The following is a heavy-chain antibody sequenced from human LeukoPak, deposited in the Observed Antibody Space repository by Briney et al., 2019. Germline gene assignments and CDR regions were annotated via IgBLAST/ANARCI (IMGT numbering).Heavy chain of an antibody. CDR3: ARDATPGYYDFWSGRNWFDP. CDR1: GYTFTSYY. J-gene: IGHJ5*02. V-gene: IGHV1-46*01. Sequence: ASVKVSCKASGYTFTSYYMHWVRQAPGQGLEWMGIINPSGGSTSYAQKFQGKVTMTRDMSTSTVYMELSSLRSEDTAVYYCARDATPGYYDFWSGRNWFDPWGQGTPVTVSS. D-gene: IGHD3-3*01. CDR2: INPSGGST.